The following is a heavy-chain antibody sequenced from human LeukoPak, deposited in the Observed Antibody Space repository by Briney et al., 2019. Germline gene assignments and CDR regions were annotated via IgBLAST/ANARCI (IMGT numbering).Heavy chain of an antibody. J-gene: IGHJ4*02. V-gene: IGHV3-74*03. CDR3: ARETPRGGRYYFDY. CDR2: TNPDGSTT. Sequence: PGGSLRLSCAASGFTFSGYWMRWVRQAPGKGLVWASRTNPDGSTTTYADSVKGRFTISRDNAKNTLYLQMNSLRAEDTALYYCARETPRGGRYYFDYWGQGALVTVSS. D-gene: IGHD3-10*01. CDR1: GFTFSGYW.